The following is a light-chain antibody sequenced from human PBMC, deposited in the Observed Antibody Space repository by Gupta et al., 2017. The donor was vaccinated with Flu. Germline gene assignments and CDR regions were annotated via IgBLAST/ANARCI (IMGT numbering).Light chain of an antibody. CDR3: QQSYSTLPWT. CDR1: QSISSY. Sequence: SSLSASVGDRVTITCRASQSISSYLNWYQQKPGKAPKLLIYAASSLQSGVPSRFSGSGSGTDFTLTISSLQPEDFATYYCQQSYSTLPWTFGQGTXVEIK. J-gene: IGKJ1*01. V-gene: IGKV1-39*01. CDR2: AAS.